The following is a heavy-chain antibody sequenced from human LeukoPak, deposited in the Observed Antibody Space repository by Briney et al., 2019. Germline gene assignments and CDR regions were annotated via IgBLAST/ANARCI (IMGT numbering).Heavy chain of an antibody. D-gene: IGHD5-12*01. V-gene: IGHV3-7*04. CDR1: GFXFSSYW. CDR3: ARDQGDIVATIIPNPFDY. J-gene: IGHJ4*02. CDR2: IKQDGSKK. Sequence: GGSLRLSCAASGFXFSSYWISWVRQAPGKGLEWVANIKQDGSKKYYVDSMKGRFTISRDNAKKSLYLQMNSLRAEDTAVYYCARDQGDIVATIIPNPFDYWGQGTLVTVSS.